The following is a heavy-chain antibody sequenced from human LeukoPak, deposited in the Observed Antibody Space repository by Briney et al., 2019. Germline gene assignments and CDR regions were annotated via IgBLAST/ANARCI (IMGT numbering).Heavy chain of an antibody. J-gene: IGHJ4*02. Sequence: GGSLRLSCAASGFTFSDYYMSWLRQAPGKGLEWVSYISSSGSTIYYADSVKGRFTISRDNAKNSLYLQMNSLRAEDTAVYYCARDGRSTYGSNLLDYWGQGRLVTVSS. CDR3: ARDGRSTYGSNLLDY. CDR1: GFTFSDYY. D-gene: IGHD4/OR15-4a*01. V-gene: IGHV3-11*04. CDR2: ISSSGSTI.